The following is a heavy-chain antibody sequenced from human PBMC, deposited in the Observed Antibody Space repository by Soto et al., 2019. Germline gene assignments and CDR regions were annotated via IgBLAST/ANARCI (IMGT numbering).Heavy chain of an antibody. J-gene: IGHJ1*01. CDR1: GFTFSVSA. Sequence: VRSLRRSCAASGFTFSVSAMIWVRHAPVKGLDWVSAISSNCGRTFYADSLRGRFTISRDNSKSALYLQMNNLRAEDTAIYYCAKYSELPYEAYLQQWGQGTLVTVSS. CDR2: ISSNCGRT. CDR3: AKYSELPYEAYLQQ. D-gene: IGHD1-7*01. V-gene: IGHV3-23*01.